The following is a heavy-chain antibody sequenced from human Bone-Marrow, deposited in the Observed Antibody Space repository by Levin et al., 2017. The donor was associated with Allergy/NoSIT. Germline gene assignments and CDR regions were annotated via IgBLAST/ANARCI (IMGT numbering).Heavy chain of an antibody. CDR3: AKSVYCSGPSCPFDY. J-gene: IGHJ4*02. CDR1: GFIFGTYG. CDR2: ISGSGSST. D-gene: IGHD2-2*01. Sequence: GESLKISCAASGFIFGTYGMSWVRQAPGKGLEWVSTISGSGSSTYYADSVKGRFTISRDNSKNTLYLQMNSLRAEGTAVYFCAKSVYCSGPSCPFDYWGQGTLVTVSS. V-gene: IGHV3-23*01.